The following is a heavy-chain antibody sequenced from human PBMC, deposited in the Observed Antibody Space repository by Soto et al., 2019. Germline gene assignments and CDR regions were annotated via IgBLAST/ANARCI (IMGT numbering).Heavy chain of an antibody. CDR1: GDTLSTYY. J-gene: IGHJ4*02. V-gene: IGHV1-46*03. D-gene: IGHD3-22*01. Sequence: VQLVQSGAEVKRPGASVKNSCKASGDTLSTYYMHWAQQAPGQGLERMGIINPRSGKTNYPQKCQGRVTMTTDTSTTTVYMELSTLRSEDTAMYYCARGVGYSDSSGYPVDYWGQGTLVTVSS. CDR2: INPRSGKT. CDR3: ARGVGYSDSSGYPVDY.